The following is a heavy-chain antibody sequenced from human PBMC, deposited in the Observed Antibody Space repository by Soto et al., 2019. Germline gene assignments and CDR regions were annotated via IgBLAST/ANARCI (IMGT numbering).Heavy chain of an antibody. CDR1: GYTCTTYG. CDR2: INVYNGNT. J-gene: IGHJ5*02. CDR3: ARGVGSGSYYNQYNLFDP. V-gene: IGHV1-18*01. D-gene: IGHD3-10*01. Sequence: QVQLVQSGGEVMKPGASVKVSCKASGYTCTTYGISWVRQAPGHGLEWMGWINVYNGNTKYAQKVQGRGTITTDTSTRTAYMELRSLRSADTAVYYCARGVGSGSYYNQYNLFDPRGQGTLVTVSS.